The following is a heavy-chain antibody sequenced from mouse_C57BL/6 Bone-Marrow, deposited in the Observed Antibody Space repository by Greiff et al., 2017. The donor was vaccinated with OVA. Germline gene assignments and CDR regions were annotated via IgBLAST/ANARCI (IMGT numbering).Heavy chain of an antibody. CDR3: TTGLRLLFDY. D-gene: IGHD1-1*01. Sequence: VQLKESGAELVRPGASVKLSCTASGFNIKDDYMHWVKQRPEQGLEWIGWIDPENGDTEYASKFQGKATITADTSSNTAYLQLSSLTSEDTAVYYYTTGLRLLFDYWGQGTTLTVSS. CDR1: GFNIKDDY. CDR2: IDPENGDT. J-gene: IGHJ2*01. V-gene: IGHV14-4*01.